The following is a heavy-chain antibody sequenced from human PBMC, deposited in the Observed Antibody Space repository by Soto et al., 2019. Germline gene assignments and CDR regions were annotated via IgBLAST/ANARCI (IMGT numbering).Heavy chain of an antibody. V-gene: IGHV4-59*01. CDR2: ISYTVDA. J-gene: IGHJ4*02. Sequence: HVQLQESGPGLVKPSEPLSLTCSVSAGSISRYYWGWVRQSPGEGLEWIAHISYTVDASYNPSLKSRVTISLDTSKYQIALSLMSVTAADTAVYYCVGSLMSRAMESFDYWGQGTLVTVTS. D-gene: IGHD5-18*01. CDR3: VGSLMSRAMESFDY. CDR1: AGSISRYY.